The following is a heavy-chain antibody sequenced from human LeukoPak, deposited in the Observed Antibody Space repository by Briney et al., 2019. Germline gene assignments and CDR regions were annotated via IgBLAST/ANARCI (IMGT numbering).Heavy chain of an antibody. CDR1: GFTFSSYW. Sequence: PGGTLRLTCAASGFTFSSYWMHWGRQAPGTGKGLVSRMNSDWRSTTYADSAQGRLTIISDNANNTHHPQMHSPLAAATAAYYYPTGTYLHYWGQGTLVTAAS. V-gene: IGHV3-74*01. J-gene: IGHJ4*02. CDR3: PTGTYLHY. CDR2: MNSDWRST.